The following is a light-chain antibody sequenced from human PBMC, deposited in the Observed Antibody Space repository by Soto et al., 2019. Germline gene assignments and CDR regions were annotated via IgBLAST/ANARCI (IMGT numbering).Light chain of an antibody. CDR1: SSNIGAVYD. Sequence: QSVLTQPPSVSGAPGQRVTMSCTGSSSNIGAVYDVHWYQHLPGTAPKLLIYGNTNRPSGVPDRFSGSKSGASASLAITGLQAEDEADYYCQSYDSSLSGYVFGTGTKLTVL. J-gene: IGLJ1*01. CDR3: QSYDSSLSGYV. V-gene: IGLV1-40*01. CDR2: GNT.